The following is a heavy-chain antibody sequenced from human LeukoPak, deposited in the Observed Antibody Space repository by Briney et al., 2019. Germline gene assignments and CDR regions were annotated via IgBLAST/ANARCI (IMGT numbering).Heavy chain of an antibody. J-gene: IGHJ4*02. D-gene: IGHD6-19*01. Sequence: GGSLRLSCAASGFTFSSYAMSWVRQAPGKGLEWVANIKKDGSDKNYLGSVKGRFTISRDNAKNSLYVQMNSLRVEDTAVYYCVAGSGWRFDYWGQGTLVTVSS. CDR1: GFTFSSYA. CDR2: IKKDGSDK. CDR3: VAGSGWRFDY. V-gene: IGHV3-7*01.